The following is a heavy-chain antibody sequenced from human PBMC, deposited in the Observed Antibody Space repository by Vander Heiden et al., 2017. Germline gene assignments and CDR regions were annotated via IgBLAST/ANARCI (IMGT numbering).Heavy chain of an antibody. J-gene: IGHJ4*02. CDR2: INWSGEFI. D-gene: IGHD5-18*01. CDR1: AFPFETHA. Sequence: EVQLLASGGRLVRPGPSPRLSCEASAFPFETHAMHWVRQVAGKGLEWVSGINWSGEFIGYAASVRGRFTMSRDNAENVVYLQMTSLRPEDTAFYYCAKGYGDSYPHYFNDWGQGTLVTVS. CDR3: AKGYGDSYPHYFND. V-gene: IGHV3-9*01.